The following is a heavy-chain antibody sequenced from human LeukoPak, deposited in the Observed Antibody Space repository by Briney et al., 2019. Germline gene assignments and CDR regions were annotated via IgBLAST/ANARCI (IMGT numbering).Heavy chain of an antibody. CDR2: IYTSGST. V-gene: IGHV4-4*07. J-gene: IGHJ6*03. D-gene: IGHD6-13*01. CDR3: ARAGIAAAGALNYYYYYMDV. Sequence: PSETLSLTCTVSGGSISSYYWSWIRQPAGKGLEWIGRIYTSGSTNYNPSLKSRVTMSVDTSKNQFSLKLSSLTAADTAVYFCARAGIAAAGALNYYYYYMDVWGKGTTVTVSS. CDR1: GGSISSYY.